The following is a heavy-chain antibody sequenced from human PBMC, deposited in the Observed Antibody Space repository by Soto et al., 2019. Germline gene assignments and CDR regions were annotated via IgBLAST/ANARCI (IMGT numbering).Heavy chain of an antibody. CDR2: INHSGST. CDR1: GGSFSGYY. V-gene: IGHV4-34*01. D-gene: IGHD3-9*01. Sequence: SETLSLTCAVYGGSFSGYYWSWIRQPPGKGLEWIGEINHSGSTNYNPSLKSRVTISVDTSKNQFSLKLSSVTAADTAVYYCARGAGGVRYFSWGQGPLVTVPS. J-gene: IGHJ5*02. CDR3: ARGAGGVRYFS.